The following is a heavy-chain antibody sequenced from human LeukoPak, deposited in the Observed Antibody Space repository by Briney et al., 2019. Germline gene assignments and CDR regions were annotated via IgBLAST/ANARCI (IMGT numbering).Heavy chain of an antibody. CDR2: FSGRGGST. CDR1: GFTFSSYA. D-gene: IGHD1/OR15-1a*01. Sequence: GPLRPSFAAPGFTFSSYAMSWVRQAPGKGLEGVSAFSGRGGSTYYADSVKGRFTISRDNSKNTLYLQMSSLRAEDTAVYYCARDRTGSNWDKGRPDTFDIWGQGTMVTVSS. V-gene: IGHV3-23*01. CDR3: ARDRTGSNWDKGRPDTFDI. J-gene: IGHJ3*02.